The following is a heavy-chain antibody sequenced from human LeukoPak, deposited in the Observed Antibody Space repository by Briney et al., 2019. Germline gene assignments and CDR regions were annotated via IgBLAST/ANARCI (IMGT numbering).Heavy chain of an antibody. D-gene: IGHD3-22*01. CDR1: GFTFSSYS. CDR2: ISSSSSYI. Sequence: GGSLRLSCAASGFTFSSYSMNWVRQAPGKGLEWASSISSSSSYIYYADSVKGRFTISRDNAKNSLYLQMNSLRAEDTAVYYCARGRPLHYYDSSGPTDYWGQGTLVTVSS. J-gene: IGHJ4*02. V-gene: IGHV3-21*01. CDR3: ARGRPLHYYDSSGPTDY.